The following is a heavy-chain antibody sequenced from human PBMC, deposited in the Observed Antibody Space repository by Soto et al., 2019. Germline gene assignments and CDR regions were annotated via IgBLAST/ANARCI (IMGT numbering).Heavy chain of an antibody. J-gene: IGHJ4*02. V-gene: IGHV3-33*01. CDR2: IWYDGSNK. CDR1: GFTFSSYG. CDR3: ARDPSWVATVTWLFDY. D-gene: IGHD4-17*01. Sequence: GGSLRLSCAASGFTFSSYGMHWVRQAPGKGLEWVAVIWYDGSNKYYADSVKGRFTISRDNSKKTLYLQMNSLRAEDTAVYYCARDPSWVATVTWLFDYWGQGTLVTVSS.